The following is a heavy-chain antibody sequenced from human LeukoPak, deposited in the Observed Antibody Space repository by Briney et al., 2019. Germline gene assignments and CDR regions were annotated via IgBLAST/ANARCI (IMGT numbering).Heavy chain of an antibody. J-gene: IGHJ4*02. D-gene: IGHD4-17*01. Sequence: GRSLRLSCAASGFTFSSYGMHWVRQAPGKGLEWVAVISYDGSNKYYADSVKGRFTISRDNSKNTLYLQMNSLRAEDTAVYYCAREDGDAFDYWGQGTLVTVSS. CDR1: GFTFSSYG. V-gene: IGHV3-30*19. CDR2: ISYDGSNK. CDR3: AREDGDAFDY.